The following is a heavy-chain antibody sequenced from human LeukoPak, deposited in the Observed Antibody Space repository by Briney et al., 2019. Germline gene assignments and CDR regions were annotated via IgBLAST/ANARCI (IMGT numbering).Heavy chain of an antibody. CDR3: ARASSGWYFHYYYYMDV. CDR2: IKRDGSEK. Sequence: GGSLRLSCAASGFTFSSYRMSWVRQAPGKGLEWVANIKRDGSEKYYVDSVKGRLTISRDNAKNSLYLQMNSLRAEDTAVYYCARASSGWYFHYYYYMDVWGKGTTVTVSS. D-gene: IGHD6-19*01. V-gene: IGHV3-7*04. J-gene: IGHJ6*03. CDR1: GFTFSSYR.